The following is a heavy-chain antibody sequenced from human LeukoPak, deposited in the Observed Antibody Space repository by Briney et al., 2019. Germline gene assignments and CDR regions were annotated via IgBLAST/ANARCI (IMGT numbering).Heavy chain of an antibody. CDR1: GFTFSSYA. D-gene: IGHD3-22*01. Sequence: GGSLRLSCAAAGFTFSSYAMSWVRQAPGKGLEWVSAISGSGGSTYYADSVKGRFTISRDNSKNTLYLQMNSLRAEDTAVYYCAKDTTYYYDSSGKEIWGQGTLVTVSS. J-gene: IGHJ4*02. V-gene: IGHV3-23*01. CDR2: ISGSGGST. CDR3: AKDTTYYYDSSGKEI.